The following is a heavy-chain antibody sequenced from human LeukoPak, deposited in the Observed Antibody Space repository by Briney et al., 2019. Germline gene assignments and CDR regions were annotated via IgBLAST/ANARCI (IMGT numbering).Heavy chain of an antibody. CDR2: IKQDGSET. Sequence: GRSLRLSCAASGFTFSNHWLTWVRQAPGKGLEWAATIKQDGSETYYVDSVKGRFTISRDNAKNSLYRQMNSLTAEATAAFFCARYSSPQAQIIWFEDNYYYDLDVWGQGTTVTVSS. J-gene: IGHJ6*02. CDR3: ARYSSPQAQIIWFEDNYYYDLDV. D-gene: IGHD3-10*01. CDR1: GFTFSNHW. V-gene: IGHV3-7*01.